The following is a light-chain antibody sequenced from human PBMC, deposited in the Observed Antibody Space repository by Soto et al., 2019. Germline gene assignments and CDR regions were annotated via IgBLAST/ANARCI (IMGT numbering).Light chain of an antibody. J-gene: IGKJ4*01. CDR3: QHYNNHPLT. V-gene: IGKV3-15*01. CDR1: QSVSSTY. Sequence: EIVLTQSPATLSLSPGETATLSCRASQSVSSTYLAWYQQKPGQAPGLLIYGASTRATGIPVRFSGSGSGTEFTLTISSLQSEDFAVYYCQHYNNHPLTFGGGTKVDIK. CDR2: GAS.